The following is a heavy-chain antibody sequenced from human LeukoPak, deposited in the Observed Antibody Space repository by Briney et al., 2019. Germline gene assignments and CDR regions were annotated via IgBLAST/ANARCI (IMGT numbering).Heavy chain of an antibody. V-gene: IGHV4-34*01. CDR2: INHSGST. Sequence: KTSETLSLTCAVYGGSFSGYYWSWIRQPPGKGLEWIGGINHSGSTNYNPSLKSRVTISVDTSKNQFSLKLSSVTAADTAVYYCARAMVRGVIGYWGQGTLVTVSS. CDR1: GGSFSGYY. D-gene: IGHD3-10*01. J-gene: IGHJ4*02. CDR3: ARAMVRGVIGY.